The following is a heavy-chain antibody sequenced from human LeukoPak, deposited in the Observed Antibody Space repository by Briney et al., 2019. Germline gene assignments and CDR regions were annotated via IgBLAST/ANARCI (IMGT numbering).Heavy chain of an antibody. V-gene: IGHV4-31*03. Sequence: KPSLTLSLTCTVSGGPISSGGYYWSWIRQHPRKGLDWIGYIYYSGSTYYNPSLKSRVTISVDTSKNQFSLKLSSVTAADTAVYYCARGRRVVGATADLDYWGQGTLVTVSS. CDR1: GGPISSGGYY. J-gene: IGHJ4*02. CDR2: IYYSGST. CDR3: ARGRRVVGATADLDY. D-gene: IGHD1-26*01.